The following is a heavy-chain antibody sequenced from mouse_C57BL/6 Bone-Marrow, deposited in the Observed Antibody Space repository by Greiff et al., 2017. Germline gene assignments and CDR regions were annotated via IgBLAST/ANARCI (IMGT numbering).Heavy chain of an antibody. CDR2: IYPGSGST. CDR3: ARPYYSNYWYFDV. V-gene: IGHV1-55*01. J-gene: IGHJ1*03. Sequence: LQQPGAELVKPGASVKMSCKASGYTFTSYWITWVKQRPGQGLEWIGDIYPGSGSTNYNEKFKSKATLTVDTSSSTAYMQLSSLTSDDSAVYYCARPYYSNYWYFDVWGTGTTVTVSS. CDR1: GYTFTSYW. D-gene: IGHD2-5*01.